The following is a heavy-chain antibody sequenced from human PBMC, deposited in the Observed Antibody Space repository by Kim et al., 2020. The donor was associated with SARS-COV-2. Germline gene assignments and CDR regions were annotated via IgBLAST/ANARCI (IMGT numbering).Heavy chain of an antibody. Sequence: SETLSLTCTVSGGSISSYYWSWIRQPPGKGLEWIGYIYYSGSTNYNPSLKSRVTISVDTSKNQFSLKLSSVTAADTAVYYCARDIGTPRITIFGVEPSYYGMDVWGQGTTVTVSS. CDR2: IYYSGST. D-gene: IGHD3-3*01. CDR1: GGSISSYY. V-gene: IGHV4-59*01. CDR3: ARDIGTPRITIFGVEPSYYGMDV. J-gene: IGHJ6*02.